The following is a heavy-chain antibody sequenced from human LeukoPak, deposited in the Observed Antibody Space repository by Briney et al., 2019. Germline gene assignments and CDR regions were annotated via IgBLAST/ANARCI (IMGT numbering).Heavy chain of an antibody. CDR1: GFTFSSYD. D-gene: IGHD5-18*01. CDR2: IGIAGDT. V-gene: IGHV3-13*01. J-gene: IGHJ4*02. CDR3: ARADLRGYSLDY. Sequence: GGSLRLSCAASGFTFSSYDMHWVRQITGRGLEWVSGIGIAGDTYSPGSVKGRFTISRENAKNSLYLQMNSLRARDTAVYYCARADLRGYSLDYWGQGTLVTVSS.